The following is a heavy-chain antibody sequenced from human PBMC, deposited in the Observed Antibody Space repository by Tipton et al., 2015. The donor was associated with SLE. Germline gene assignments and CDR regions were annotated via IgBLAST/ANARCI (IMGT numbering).Heavy chain of an antibody. J-gene: IGHJ4*02. Sequence: LRLSCTVSGGSISSSSYYWGWIRQPPGKGLEWIGSIYYSGSTYYNPSLKSRVTISVDTSKNQFSLKLSSVTAADTAVYYCAGDGYYYGFIWGQGTLVTVSS. CDR1: GGSISSSSYY. CDR3: AGDGYYYGFI. D-gene: IGHD3-10*01. CDR2: IYYSGST. V-gene: IGHV4-39*07.